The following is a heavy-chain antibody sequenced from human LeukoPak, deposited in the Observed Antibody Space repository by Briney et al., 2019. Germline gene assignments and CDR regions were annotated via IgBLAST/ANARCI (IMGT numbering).Heavy chain of an antibody. CDR1: GFTFSRYW. CDR3: AREWGIVVVPAPTDV. CDR2: INPDGSST. V-gene: IGHV3-74*01. J-gene: IGHJ6*04. Sequence: PGGSLRLSCAASGFTFSRYWMHWVRQPPGKGLEWVSRINPDGSSTNYADSVKGRFTISRDNAKNTLYLQMNSLRAEDTAVYYCAREWGIVVVPAPTDVWGKGTTVTVSS. D-gene: IGHD2-2*01.